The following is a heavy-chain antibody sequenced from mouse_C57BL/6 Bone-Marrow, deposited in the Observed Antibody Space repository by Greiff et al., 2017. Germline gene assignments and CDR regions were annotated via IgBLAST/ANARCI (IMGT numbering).Heavy chain of an antibody. CDR1: GYTFTDYN. CDR3: ARTWYYGSSYGFAY. CDR2: INPNNGGT. V-gene: IGHV1-18*01. Sequence: EVQLVESGPELVKPGASVKIPCKASGYTFTDYNMDWVKQSHGKSLEWIGDINPNNGGTIYNQKFKGKATLTVDKSSSTAYMELRSLTSEDTAVYYCARTWYYGSSYGFAYWGQGTLVTVSA. D-gene: IGHD1-1*01. J-gene: IGHJ3*01.